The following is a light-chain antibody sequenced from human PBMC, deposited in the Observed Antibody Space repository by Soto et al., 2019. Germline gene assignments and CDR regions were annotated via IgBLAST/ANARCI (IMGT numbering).Light chain of an antibody. Sequence: QSALXXXXSXSGSXGXSXXIXXXXTSSDVGSYNLVSWYQQHPGKAPXLXXXXGSKRPSGVSNRFSGSKSGNTASLTISGLQAEDEADYYCCSYAGSSTVVFGGGTKLTVL. J-gene: IGLJ2*01. CDR1: SSDVGSYNL. V-gene: IGLV2-23*01. CDR2: XGS. CDR3: CSYAGSSTVV.